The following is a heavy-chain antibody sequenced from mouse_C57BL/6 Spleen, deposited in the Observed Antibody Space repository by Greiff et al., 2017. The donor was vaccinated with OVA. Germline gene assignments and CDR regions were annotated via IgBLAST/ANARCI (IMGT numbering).Heavy chain of an antibody. CDR2: ISDGGSYT. J-gene: IGHJ2*01. Sequence: EVMLVESGGGLVKPGGSLKLSCAASGFTFSSYAMSWVRQTPEKRLEWVATISDGGSYTYYPDNVKGRVTISRDNAKNNLYLQMSHLKSEDTAMYYCARAAYGSRSLDYWGQGTTLTVSS. CDR1: GFTFSSYA. V-gene: IGHV5-4*03. D-gene: IGHD1-1*01. CDR3: ARAAYGSRSLDY.